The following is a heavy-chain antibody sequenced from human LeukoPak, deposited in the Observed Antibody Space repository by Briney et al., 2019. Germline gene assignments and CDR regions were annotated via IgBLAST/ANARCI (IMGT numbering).Heavy chain of an antibody. V-gene: IGHV3-11*05. Sequence: GRSLRLSCTASGFTFSDYYMTWIRQAPGKGLEWLSYVSTDSAYTNYAGSVKGRFTISRDNAKSSLYLQLNSLTAEDTAVYYCTREDNWYFDLWGRGTLVTVSS. J-gene: IGHJ2*01. CDR1: GFTFSDYY. CDR2: VSTDSAYT. CDR3: TREDNWYFDL.